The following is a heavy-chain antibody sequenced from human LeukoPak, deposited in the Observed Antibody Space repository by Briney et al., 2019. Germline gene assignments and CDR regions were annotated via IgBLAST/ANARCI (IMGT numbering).Heavy chain of an antibody. CDR1: GYTFTTYG. CDR3: AREIYGRFDY. Sequence: ASVKVSCKASGYTFTTYGISWVRQAPGQGLEWMGWINPYNGNTKYAQNFQDRVSMTTDTYTSTAYMELRSLRSGDTAVYYCAREIYGRFDYWGQGTLVTVSS. V-gene: IGHV1-18*01. D-gene: IGHD2-2*02. CDR2: INPYNGNT. J-gene: IGHJ4*02.